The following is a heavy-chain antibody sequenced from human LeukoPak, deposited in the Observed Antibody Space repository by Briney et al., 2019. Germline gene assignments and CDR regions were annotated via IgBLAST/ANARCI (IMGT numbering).Heavy chain of an antibody. CDR1: AGSISSYY. CDR2: IYYSGST. Sequence: SETLSLTCTVSAGSISSYYWSWIRQPPGKGLEWIGYIYYSGSTNYNPSLKSRVTISVDASKNQFSLKLSSVTAADTAVYYCARYYYYYYGMDVWGQGTTVTVSS. V-gene: IGHV4-59*08. CDR3: ARYYYYYYGMDV. J-gene: IGHJ6*02.